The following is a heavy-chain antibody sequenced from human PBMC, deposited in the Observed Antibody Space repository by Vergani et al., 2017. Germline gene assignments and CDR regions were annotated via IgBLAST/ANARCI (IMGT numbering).Heavy chain of an antibody. D-gene: IGHD3-10*01. Sequence: EVQLLESGGGLVQPGGSLRLSCAASGFTFSSYAMSWVRQAPGKGLEWVSAISGSGGSTYYADSVKGRFTISRDNSKNTLYLQMNSLRAEDTAVYYCASHQDVRSGDHTHPSGHYWGQGTLVTVSS. CDR3: ASHQDVRSGDHTHPSGHY. CDR2: ISGSGGST. CDR1: GFTFSSYA. J-gene: IGHJ4*02. V-gene: IGHV3-23*01.